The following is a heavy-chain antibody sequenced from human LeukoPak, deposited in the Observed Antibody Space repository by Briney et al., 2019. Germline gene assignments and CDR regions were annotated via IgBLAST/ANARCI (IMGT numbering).Heavy chain of an antibody. CDR2: LYSGGTT. D-gene: IGHD3-10*01. J-gene: IGHJ2*01. CDR1: GFTVSTNY. V-gene: IGHV3-53*01. Sequence: GESLTLSCEASGFTVSTNYMNWVRQAPGKGLEWVSILYSGGTTYYADSVKGRFTVSRDSSKNTFYLHINSLRAEDTVVYYCARVGDHYHWYFDLWGRGTPVTASS. CDR3: ARVGDHYHWYFDL.